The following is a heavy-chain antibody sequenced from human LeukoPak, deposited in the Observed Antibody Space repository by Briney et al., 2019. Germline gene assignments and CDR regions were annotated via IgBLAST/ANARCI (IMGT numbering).Heavy chain of an antibody. D-gene: IGHD3-3*01. CDR3: ARDRNTDFWSGYYTNYCDY. CDR1: GFTFGNYG. V-gene: IGHV3-20*04. Sequence: GGSLRLSCAASGFTFGNYGMSWVRQAPGKGLEWVSGINWSGGSTGYADSVEGRFTISRDNAKNSQYLQMNSLRVKDTALYYCARDRNTDFWSGYYTNYCDYWGQGTLVTVSS. CDR2: INWSGGST. J-gene: IGHJ4*02.